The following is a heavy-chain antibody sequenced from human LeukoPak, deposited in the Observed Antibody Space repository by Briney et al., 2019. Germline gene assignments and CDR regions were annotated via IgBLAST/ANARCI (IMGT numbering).Heavy chain of an antibody. D-gene: IGHD2-15*01. Sequence: PGGSLRLSCAASGFTFSSYAMSWVRQAPGKGLEWVSAISGSGGSTYYADSVKGRFTISRDNSKNTLYLQMNSLRAEDTAVYYCAKDLEVVVVAATNYWGQGTLVTVSS. CDR3: AKDLEVVVVAATNY. V-gene: IGHV3-23*01. CDR1: GFTFSSYA. CDR2: ISGSGGST. J-gene: IGHJ4*02.